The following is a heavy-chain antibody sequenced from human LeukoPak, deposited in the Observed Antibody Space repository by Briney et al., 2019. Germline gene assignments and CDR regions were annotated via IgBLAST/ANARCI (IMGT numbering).Heavy chain of an antibody. CDR2: INNDATST. CDR3: ARDGGVPDP. Sequence: GGSLRLSCAASGFTFSKYWMHWVRQAPGKGLVWLSRINNDATSTTYTDSVKGRFTISRDNAENTLFLQMNSLRVDDTAVYYCARDGGVPDPWGQGTLVTVSS. J-gene: IGHJ5*02. CDR1: GFTFSKYW. D-gene: IGHD2-8*02. V-gene: IGHV3-74*01.